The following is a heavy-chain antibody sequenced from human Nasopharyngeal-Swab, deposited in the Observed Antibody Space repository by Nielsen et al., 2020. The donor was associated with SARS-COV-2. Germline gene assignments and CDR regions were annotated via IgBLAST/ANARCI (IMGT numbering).Heavy chain of an antibody. J-gene: IGHJ4*02. CDR1: GYTFTGYY. Sequence: ASVKVSCKASGYTFTGYYMHWVRQAPGQGLEWMGWINPNSGGTNYAQKFQGWVTMTRDTSISTAYMELSRLRSEDTAVYYCATGLRGGSWYYFDYWGQGTLVTVSS. D-gene: IGHD1-26*01. CDR2: INPNSGGT. V-gene: IGHV1-2*04. CDR3: ATGLRGGSWYYFDY.